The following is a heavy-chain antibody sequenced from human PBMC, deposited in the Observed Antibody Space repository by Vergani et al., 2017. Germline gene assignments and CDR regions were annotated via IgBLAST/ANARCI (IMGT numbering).Heavy chain of an antibody. CDR3: SNDIELSGDYGAFDY. V-gene: IGHV3-9*01. CDR2: ISWNSGSI. J-gene: IGHJ4*02. Sequence: EVQLVESGGGLVQPGRSLRLFWAASGFTFDDYAMHWVRQAPGKGLVWVSGISWNSGSIGYADSVKGRFTISIDNAKNSLYLQMNSLRAEDTALYYCSNDIELSGDYGAFDYWGQGTLVTVSS. D-gene: IGHD2-21*02. CDR1: GFTFDDYA.